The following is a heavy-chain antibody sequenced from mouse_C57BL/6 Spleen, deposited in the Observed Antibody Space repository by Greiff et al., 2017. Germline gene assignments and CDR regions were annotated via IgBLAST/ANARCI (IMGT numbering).Heavy chain of an antibody. CDR2: IYPGDGDT. CDR3: ARGGTAQAYFDY. CDR1: GYAFSSYW. V-gene: IGHV1-80*01. J-gene: IGHJ2*01. Sequence: QVQLQQSGAELVKPGASVKISCKASGYAFSSYWMNWVKQRPGKGLAWIGQIYPGDGDTNYNGKFKGKAKLTADKSSSTAYMQLSSLTSEDSAVYFCARGGTAQAYFDYWGQGTTLTVSS. D-gene: IGHD3-2*02.